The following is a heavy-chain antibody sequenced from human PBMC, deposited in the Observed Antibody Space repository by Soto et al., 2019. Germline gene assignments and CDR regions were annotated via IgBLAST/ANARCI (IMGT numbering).Heavy chain of an antibody. D-gene: IGHD6-19*01. CDR3: AKDMGASGWIVDY. V-gene: IGHV3-9*01. Sequence: EVQLVESGGGLVQPGRSLRLSCAASGFTFDDYAMHWVRQAPGKGLEWVSGISWNSGSIGYADSAKGRFTISRDNAKNSLYLQMNSLRAEDTALYYCAKDMGASGWIVDYWGQGTLVTVSS. J-gene: IGHJ4*02. CDR2: ISWNSGSI. CDR1: GFTFDDYA.